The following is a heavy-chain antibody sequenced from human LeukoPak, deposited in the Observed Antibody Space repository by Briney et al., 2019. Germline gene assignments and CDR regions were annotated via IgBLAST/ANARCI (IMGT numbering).Heavy chain of an antibody. CDR1: GYTFTSYY. D-gene: IGHD3-22*01. J-gene: IGHJ4*02. Sequence: ASVKVSCKASGYTFTSYYMHWVRQAPGQGLEWMGIINPSGGSTSYAQKFQGRVTMTRDTSTSTVYMELSSLRSEDTAVYYCARDMEGGYDSSGYYDYWGQGTLVTVSS. CDR2: INPSGGST. CDR3: ARDMEGGYDSSGYYDY. V-gene: IGHV1-46*01.